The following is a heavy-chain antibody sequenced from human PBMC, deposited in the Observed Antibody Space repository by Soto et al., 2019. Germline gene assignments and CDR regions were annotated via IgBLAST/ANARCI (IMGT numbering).Heavy chain of an antibody. Sequence: QLQLQESGSGLVKPSQTLSLTCAVSGGSISSGGYSWSWIRQPPGKGLEWIGYIYHSGSTYYNPSLKSRVTISVDRSKNQFSLKLSSVTAADTAVYYCAREARTYDSYWFDPWGQGTLVTVSS. CDR3: AREARTYDSYWFDP. CDR1: GGSISSGGYS. D-gene: IGHD5-12*01. J-gene: IGHJ5*02. CDR2: IYHSGST. V-gene: IGHV4-30-2*01.